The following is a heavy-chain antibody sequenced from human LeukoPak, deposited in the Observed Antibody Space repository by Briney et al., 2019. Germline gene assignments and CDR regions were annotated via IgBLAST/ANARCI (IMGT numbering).Heavy chain of an antibody. V-gene: IGHV1-18*01. CDR3: ARAIGITGTNWFDP. D-gene: IGHD1-7*01. Sequence: ASVKVSCKASGYTFTSYGISWVRQAPGQGLEWMGWISAYNGNTNYAQKLQGRVTMTTDTSTSTAYMELRSLRSDDTAVYYCARAIGITGTNWFDPWGQGTLATVSS. CDR1: GYTFTSYG. J-gene: IGHJ5*02. CDR2: ISAYNGNT.